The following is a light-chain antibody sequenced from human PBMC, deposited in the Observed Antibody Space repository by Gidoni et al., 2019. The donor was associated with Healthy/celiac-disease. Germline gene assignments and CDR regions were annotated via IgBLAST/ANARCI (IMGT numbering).Light chain of an antibody. CDR1: QGISSY. J-gene: IGKJ1*01. CDR3: QQYYSYPRT. CDR2: AAS. Sequence: IRRTQSPSSLSASTGDRVTITCRASQGISSYLAWYQQKPGKAPKLLIYAASTLQSGVPSRFSGSGSGTDFTLTISCLQSEDFATYYCQQYYSYPRTFGQGTKVEIK. V-gene: IGKV1-8*01.